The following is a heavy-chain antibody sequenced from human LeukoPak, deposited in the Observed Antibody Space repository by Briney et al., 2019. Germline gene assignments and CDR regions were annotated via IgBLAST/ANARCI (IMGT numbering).Heavy chain of an antibody. V-gene: IGHV3-7*01. CDR3: ARETPRRGETRDGYR. CDR1: GFTFKKYW. D-gene: IGHD5-24*01. CDR2: IKEDGSET. Sequence: GGSLRLSCAASGFTFKKYWMNWDRQVPGKGLECLGNIKEDGSETYYADSVKGRSTISRDNPKNLLFLQINSLRVEDTAVYYCARETPRRGETRDGYRWGQGTLVTVSS. J-gene: IGHJ4*02.